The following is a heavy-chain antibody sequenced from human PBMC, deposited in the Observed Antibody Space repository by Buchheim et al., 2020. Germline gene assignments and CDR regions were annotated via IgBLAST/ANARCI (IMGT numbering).Heavy chain of an antibody. V-gene: IGHV5-51*04. Sequence: EVQLVQSGAEVKKPGEPLKMSCKGSGYSFTSYWIGWVRQMPGKGLEWMWIIYPGDSDTRYSPSFQGQVTISPEKPTSTAYPQWSSLKASDTAMYYCARRASGYDSDAFDIWGQGT. J-gene: IGHJ3*02. CDR1: GYSFTSYW. CDR3: ARRASGYDSDAFDI. D-gene: IGHD5-12*01. CDR2: IYPGDSDT.